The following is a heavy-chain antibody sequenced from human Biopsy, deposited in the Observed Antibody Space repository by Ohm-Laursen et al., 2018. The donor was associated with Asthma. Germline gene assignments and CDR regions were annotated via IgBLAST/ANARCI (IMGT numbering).Heavy chain of an antibody. J-gene: IGHJ6*02. V-gene: IGHV3-30-3*01. CDR2: ISYDGSST. CDR3: ARDSARWLTTSYFYGMDV. Sequence: SLRLSCSASGFAFRTSAMHWVRLAPGKDLEWLALISYDGSSTYYGDSAKGRFTVSRDNSKNTLYLQLTGLRAEDTALYYCARDSARWLTTSYFYGMDVWGQGTTVTVSS. D-gene: IGHD5-24*01. CDR1: GFAFRTSA.